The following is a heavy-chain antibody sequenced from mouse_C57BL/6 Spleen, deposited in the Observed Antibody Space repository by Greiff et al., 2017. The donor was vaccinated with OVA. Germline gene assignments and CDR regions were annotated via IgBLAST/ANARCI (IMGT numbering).Heavy chain of an antibody. D-gene: IGHD2-4*01. CDR2: IDPSDSYT. CDR1: GYTFTSYW. J-gene: IGHJ3*01. V-gene: IGHV1-50*01. Sequence: QVQLQQPGAELVKPGASVKLSCKASGYTFTSYWMQWVKQRPGQGLEWIGEIDPSDSYTNYNQKFKGKATLTVDTSSCTAYMQLSSLTSEDSAVYYCARSGDYDAWFAYWGQGTLVTVSA. CDR3: ARSGDYDAWFAY.